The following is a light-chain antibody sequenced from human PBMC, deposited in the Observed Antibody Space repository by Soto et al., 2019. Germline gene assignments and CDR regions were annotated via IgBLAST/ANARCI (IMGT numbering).Light chain of an antibody. CDR2: GAS. J-gene: IGKJ1*01. CDR1: QSISSN. CDR3: QQYNNWPTT. Sequence: EIVMTQSPATLSVSPGERATLSCRASQSISSNLAWYQQKPGQAPRLLIYGASTRATGIPARFSGSGSGTEFTLTISSLQSEDFAVYCCQQYNNWPTTFGQATRVEIK. V-gene: IGKV3-15*01.